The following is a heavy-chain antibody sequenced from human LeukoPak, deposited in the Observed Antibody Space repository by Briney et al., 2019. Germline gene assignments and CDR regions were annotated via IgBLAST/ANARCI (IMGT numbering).Heavy chain of an antibody. J-gene: IGHJ4*02. CDR3: ARQYYYGSGSSDY. CDR1: GGTFSSYA. Sequence: SVKVSCKASGGTFSSYAISWVRQAPGQGLEWMGGIIPIFGTANYAQKFQGRVTITADESTSTAYMELSSLRSEDTAVYYCARQYYYGSGSSDYWGQGTLVTVSS. CDR2: IIPIFGTA. D-gene: IGHD3-10*01. V-gene: IGHV1-69*01.